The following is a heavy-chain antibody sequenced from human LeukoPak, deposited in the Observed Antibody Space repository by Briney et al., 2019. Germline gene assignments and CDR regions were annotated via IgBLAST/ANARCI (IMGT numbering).Heavy chain of an antibody. CDR1: GGTFSSYA. CDR2: MNPNSGNT. J-gene: IGHJ3*02. D-gene: IGHD3-22*01. CDR3: ARAGYYYDSSGYYRAFDI. Sequence: ASVKVSCKASGGTFSSYAISWVRQATGQGLEWMGWMNPNSGNTGYAQKFQGRVTMTRNTSISTAYMELSSLRSEDTAVYYCARAGYYYDSSGYYRAFDIWGQGTMVTVSS. V-gene: IGHV1-8*02.